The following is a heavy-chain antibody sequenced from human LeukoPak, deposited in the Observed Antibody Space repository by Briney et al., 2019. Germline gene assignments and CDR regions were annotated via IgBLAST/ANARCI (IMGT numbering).Heavy chain of an antibody. V-gene: IGHV3-23*01. CDR2: INQNGDAT. CDR1: GFTFRSYT. J-gene: IGHJ3*01. CDR3: ARASIGGSAYDV. Sequence: PGGSLRLSCAASGFTFRSYTMGWVRQAPGEGLDWVSDINQNGDATYYADSVRGRFTISRDNSRSTLYLQMSSLRDDDTALYYCARASIGGSAYDVWGQGTMVTVSS. D-gene: IGHD1-14*01.